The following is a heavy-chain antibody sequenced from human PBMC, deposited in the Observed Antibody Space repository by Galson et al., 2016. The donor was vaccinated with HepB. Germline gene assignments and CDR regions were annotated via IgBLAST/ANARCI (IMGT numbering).Heavy chain of an antibody. CDR3: ERHRRTYDCDSSGYQRAFDI. V-gene: IGHV1-2*06. Sequence: SVRVSCKASGYTFTGYYMHWVRQAPGHGLEWMGRINPNSGDTNYAQKFQGRVTMTRDTSIRTAFMELSRLRSHDTAVYFCERHRRTYDCDSSGYQRAFDIWGQGTMVTVSS. J-gene: IGHJ3*02. CDR2: INPNSGDT. CDR1: GYTFTGYY. D-gene: IGHD3-22*01.